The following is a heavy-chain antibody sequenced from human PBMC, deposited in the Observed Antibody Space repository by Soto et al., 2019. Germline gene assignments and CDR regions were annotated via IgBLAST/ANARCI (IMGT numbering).Heavy chain of an antibody. CDR3: ARVGGFGATTIDY. J-gene: IGHJ4*02. D-gene: IGHD3-10*01. V-gene: IGHV4-30-4*01. CDR2: ISYSGST. Sequence: QVQLQESGPGLVKPSQTLSLPCTVSGGSISSGDYYWSWIRQPPGKGLEWIGYISYSGSTYYNPSLKSRVTISVDTSKNQFSLKLSSVTAADTAVYYCARVGGFGATTIDYWGQGTLVTVSS. CDR1: GGSISSGDYY.